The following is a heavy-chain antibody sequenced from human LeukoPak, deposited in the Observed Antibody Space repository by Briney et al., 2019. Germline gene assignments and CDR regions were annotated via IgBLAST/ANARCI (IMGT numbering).Heavy chain of an antibody. J-gene: IGHJ4*02. CDR1: GFTFSSYG. V-gene: IGHV3-30*02. Sequence: GGSLRLSCAASGFTFSSYGMHWVRQAPGKGLEWVAFIRYDGSNKYYADSVKGQFTISRDNSKNTLYLQMNSLRAEDTAVYYCAKEFGSITMIVVGPDYWGQGTLVTVSS. CDR3: AKEFGSITMIVVGPDY. CDR2: IRYDGSNK. D-gene: IGHD3-22*01.